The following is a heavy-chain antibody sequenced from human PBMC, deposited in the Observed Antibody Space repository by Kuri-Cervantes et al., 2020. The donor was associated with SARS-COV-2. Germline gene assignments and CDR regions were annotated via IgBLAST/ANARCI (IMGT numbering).Heavy chain of an antibody. J-gene: IGHJ5*02. CDR2: MNPNSGNT. D-gene: IGHD3-3*01. CDR1: GYTFTSYD. V-gene: IGHV1-8*03. Sequence: ASVKVSCKASGYTFTSYDINWVRQATGQGLEWMGWMNPNSGNTGYAQKFQGRVTITRNTSISTAYMELSSLRSEDTAVYYCARGTTIFGVAIWFDPWDQGTLVTVSS. CDR3: ARGTTIFGVAIWFDP.